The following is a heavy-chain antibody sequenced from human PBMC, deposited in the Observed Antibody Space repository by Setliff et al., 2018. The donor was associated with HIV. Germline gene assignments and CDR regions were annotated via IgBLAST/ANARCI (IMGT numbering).Heavy chain of an antibody. Sequence: ASETLSLTCAVYGGSLSGHYWSWIRQPPGKGLEWIGESNHVGRTNYNPSLKSRVTISVDTSKNQFSLKLSSVTAADTAVYYCARSGDGPLRQWPGLDVFDIWGQGTMVTVSS. J-gene: IGHJ3*02. V-gene: IGHV4-34*01. D-gene: IGHD6-19*01. CDR2: SNHVGRT. CDR3: ARSGDGPLRQWPGLDVFDI. CDR1: GGSLSGHY.